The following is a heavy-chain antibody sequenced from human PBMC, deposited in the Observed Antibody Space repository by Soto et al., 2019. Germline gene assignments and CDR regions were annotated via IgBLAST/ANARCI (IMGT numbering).Heavy chain of an antibody. CDR3: ARARRGYDILTGYSDMDV. J-gene: IGHJ6*03. Sequence: GASVKVSCKASGYTFTSYYINWVRQATGQGLEWMGWMNPNSGNTGYAQKFQGRVTMTRNTSISTAYMELSSLRSEDTAVCYCARARRGYDILTGYSDMDVWGKGTTVTVSS. CDR1: GYTFTSYY. V-gene: IGHV1-8*01. D-gene: IGHD3-9*01. CDR2: MNPNSGNT.